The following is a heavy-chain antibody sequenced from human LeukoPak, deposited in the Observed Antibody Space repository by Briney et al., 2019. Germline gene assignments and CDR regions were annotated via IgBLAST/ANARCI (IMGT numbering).Heavy chain of an antibody. CDR1: GYTFTSYG. CDR3: ARDYYWGSMPNDAFDI. Sequence: GASVKVSCKASGYTFTSYGISWVRQAPGQGLEWMGWISAYNGNTNYAQKLQGRVTMTTDTSTSTAYMELRSLRSDDTAVYYCARDYYWGSMPNDAFDIWGQGTMVTVSS. D-gene: IGHD3-22*01. J-gene: IGHJ3*02. CDR2: ISAYNGNT. V-gene: IGHV1-18*01.